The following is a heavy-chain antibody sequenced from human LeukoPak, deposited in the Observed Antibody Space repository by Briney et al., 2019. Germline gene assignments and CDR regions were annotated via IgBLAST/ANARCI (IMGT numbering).Heavy chain of an antibody. J-gene: IGHJ4*01. V-gene: IGHV3-30*02. CDR1: GFTFSSYW. D-gene: IGHD1-26*01. CDR3: AKPSGSGVDY. CDR2: IRYDGSHE. Sequence: PGGSLRLSCAASGFTFSSYWMHWVRQAPGKGLEWVAFIRYDGSHEYYADSVKGRFTISRDNSKNTLYLQMNSVRSEDTALYYCAKPSGSGVDYWGQGTRVTVSS.